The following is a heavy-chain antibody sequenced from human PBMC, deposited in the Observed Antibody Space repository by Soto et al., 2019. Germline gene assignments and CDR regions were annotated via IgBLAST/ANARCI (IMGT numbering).Heavy chain of an antibody. CDR3: ARDPGPYGDYSY. V-gene: IGHV1-2*02. J-gene: IGHJ4*02. Sequence: VQLVQSEAEVKKPGASVKVSCKASGYTFTGFYMHWVRQAPGQGLEWMGWINPNNGGTNYVQKFQDRVTMTRDTSMTTAYMELSGLRSDDTAVYYGARDPGPYGDYSYWGQGTLVTVSS. D-gene: IGHD4-17*01. CDR2: INPNNGGT. CDR1: GYTFTGFY.